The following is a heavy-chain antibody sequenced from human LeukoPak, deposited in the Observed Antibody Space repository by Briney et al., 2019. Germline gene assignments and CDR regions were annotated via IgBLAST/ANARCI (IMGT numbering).Heavy chain of an antibody. D-gene: IGHD3-10*01. Sequence: GGSLRLSCAASGFIFSNYWMSWVRQAPGKGLEWVANMNQDGSEKYYVDSVKGRFTISRDNAKNSLYLQMNSLGAEDTAVYYCARDSGTTGEVKFDPWGQGTLVTVSS. CDR3: ARDSGTTGEVKFDP. CDR2: MNQDGSEK. J-gene: IGHJ5*02. CDR1: GFIFSNYW. V-gene: IGHV3-7*01.